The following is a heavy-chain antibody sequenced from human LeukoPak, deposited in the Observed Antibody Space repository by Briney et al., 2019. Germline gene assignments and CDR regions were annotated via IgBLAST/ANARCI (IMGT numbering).Heavy chain of an antibody. V-gene: IGHV4-59*01. CDR1: GGSITSDS. Sequence: SETLSLTCTVSGGSITSDSWSWIRQPPGKGLEWIGYIYNSGSTISHPSLKSRVTLSVDTSKNQISLKLTSVTAADTAVYYCARGKDYYDSSGFFFYAVDIWGQGTMVGVSS. J-gene: IGHJ3*02. D-gene: IGHD3-22*01. CDR3: ARGKDYYDSSGFFFYAVDI. CDR2: IYNSGST.